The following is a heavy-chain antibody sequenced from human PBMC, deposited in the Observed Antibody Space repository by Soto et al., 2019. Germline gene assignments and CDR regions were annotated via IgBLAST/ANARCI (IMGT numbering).Heavy chain of an antibody. CDR1: GWSFSGYY. V-gene: IGHV4-34*01. CDR2: INDGGNT. D-gene: IGHD2-15*01. Sequence: PSETLSLTCAVYGWSFSGYYWSWIRQPPGKGLEWVGEINDGGNTTYTPSAESRVTISLDTSINQFSLKVTSVTSADTAVYYCARAATSRTLGMKGYSLDSWGPGTLVTVSS. CDR3: ARAATSRTLGMKGYSLDS. J-gene: IGHJ4*02.